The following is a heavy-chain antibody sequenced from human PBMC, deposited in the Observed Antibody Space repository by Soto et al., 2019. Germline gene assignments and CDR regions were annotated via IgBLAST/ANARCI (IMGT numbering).Heavy chain of an antibody. V-gene: IGHV3-23*01. CDR1: GFTFSSYA. J-gene: IGHJ4*02. CDR2: ISGSGGST. CDR3: AKGPHRLAPRVLYYFDY. Sequence: EVQLLESGGGLVQPGGSLRLSCAASGFTFSSYAMSWVRQAPGKGLEWVSAISGSGGSTYYADSVKSRFTISRDNSKNTLYLQMNSLRAEDTAVYYCAKGPHRLAPRVLYYFDYWGQGTLVTVSS. D-gene: IGHD6-25*01.